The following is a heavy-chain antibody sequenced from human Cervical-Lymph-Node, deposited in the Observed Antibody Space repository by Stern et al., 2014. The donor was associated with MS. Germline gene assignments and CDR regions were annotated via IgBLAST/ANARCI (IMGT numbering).Heavy chain of an antibody. V-gene: IGHV1-69*01. J-gene: IGHJ4*02. CDR2: IIPIFGTA. Sequence: QVQLVQYGSEAKKPGSSVKVSYKVSGGTFSTYKIRWVRQAPGQGLEWMGAIIPIFGTADYAQKFQDRFTIIADESTSEVHMELISLRSEDTGVYYCARLGSGYDSSYLDFWGQGTLVTVSS. D-gene: IGHD5-12*01. CDR3: ARLGSGYDSSYLDF. CDR1: GGTFSTYK.